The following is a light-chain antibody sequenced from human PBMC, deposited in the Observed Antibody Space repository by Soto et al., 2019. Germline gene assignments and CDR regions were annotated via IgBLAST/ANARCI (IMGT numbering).Light chain of an antibody. Sequence: QSALTQPASVSGSPGQSITISCTGTSSDVGSYNLVSWYQQHPGTAPRLLIYEGTKRPPGVSSRFSGSKSGNTASLTISGLQTEDEADYYCSSYAGTNTVVFGGGTQLTVL. CDR1: SSDVGSYNL. CDR2: EGT. J-gene: IGLJ7*01. V-gene: IGLV2-23*01. CDR3: SSYAGTNTVV.